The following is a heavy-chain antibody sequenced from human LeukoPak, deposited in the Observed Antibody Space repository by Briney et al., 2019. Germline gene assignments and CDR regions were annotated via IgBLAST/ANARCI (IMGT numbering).Heavy chain of an antibody. J-gene: IGHJ4*02. CDR2: ISGSGGST. CDR3: AKARDCSGGSCYFFFDY. D-gene: IGHD2-15*01. V-gene: IGHV3-23*01. Sequence: GGSLRLSCAASGFTFSSYAMSWVRQAPGKGLEWVSAISGSGGSTYYADSVKGRFTISRDNSKNTLYLQMNSLRAEDTAVYYCAKARDCSGGSCYFFFDYWGQGTLVTVSS. CDR1: GFTFSSYA.